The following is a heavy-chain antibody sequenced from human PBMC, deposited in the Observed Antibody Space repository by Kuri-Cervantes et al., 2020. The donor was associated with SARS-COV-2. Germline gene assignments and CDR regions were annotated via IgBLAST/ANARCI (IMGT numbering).Heavy chain of an antibody. CDR3: AGEFSSSSFLGVIDY. V-gene: IGHV4-34*12. CDR2: IIHGGCT. Sequence: GSLRLSCYVCVGTFSHTTGSWIRQPPGKGLEWIGEIIHGGCTNYNASLNSRVTISLDTSNKQFSLKVPSVTAADTAVYYCAGEFSSSSFLGVIDYWGQGTLVTVSS. D-gene: IGHD6-6*01. CDR1: VGTFSHTT. J-gene: IGHJ4*02.